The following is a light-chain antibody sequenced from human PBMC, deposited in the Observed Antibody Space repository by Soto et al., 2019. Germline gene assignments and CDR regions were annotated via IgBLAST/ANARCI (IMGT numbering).Light chain of an antibody. V-gene: IGLV2-8*01. Sequence: QSALTQPPSASGSPGQSVTISCTGTSSDVGGYNYVSWYQQHPGKAPKLMIYEDSKRPSGVPDRFSGSKSGNTASLTVSGLQAEDEADYYCSSYAGSNNLVFGTGTKVTVL. CDR3: SSYAGSNNLV. CDR1: SSDVGGYNY. J-gene: IGLJ1*01. CDR2: EDS.